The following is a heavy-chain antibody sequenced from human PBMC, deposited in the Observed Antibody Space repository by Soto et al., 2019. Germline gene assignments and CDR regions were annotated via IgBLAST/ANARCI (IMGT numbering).Heavy chain of an antibody. CDR3: ASAQTYYYDSSGYYSDY. CDR2: IYYSGST. CDR1: GGSISSGDYY. D-gene: IGHD3-22*01. J-gene: IGHJ4*02. V-gene: IGHV4-30-4*01. Sequence: SETLSLTCTVSGGSISSGDYYWSWIRQPPGKGLEWIGYIYYSGSTYYNPSLKSRVTISVDTSKNQFSLRLSSVTAADTAVYYCASAQTYYYDSSGYYSDYRGQGTLVTVSS.